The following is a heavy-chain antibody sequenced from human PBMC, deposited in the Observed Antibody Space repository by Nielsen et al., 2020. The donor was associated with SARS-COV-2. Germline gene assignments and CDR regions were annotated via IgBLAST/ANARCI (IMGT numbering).Heavy chain of an antibody. Sequence: GGSLRLSCTDSGFSFNNYWMTWVRQAPGKGLEWVANIKDDGSEKYYVDSVKGRFTISRDNAKNSLYLQMSSLRAEDTAVYYCARHPQGTLDFWGQGTLVTVSS. CDR3: ARHPQGTLDF. D-gene: IGHD3-10*01. CDR1: GFSFNNYW. J-gene: IGHJ4*02. V-gene: IGHV3-7*03. CDR2: IKDDGSEK.